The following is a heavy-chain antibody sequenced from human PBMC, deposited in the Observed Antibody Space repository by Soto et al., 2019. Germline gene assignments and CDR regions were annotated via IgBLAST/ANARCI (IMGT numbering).Heavy chain of an antibody. CDR3: ARVTPGMGEAAGN. D-gene: IGHD6-13*01. J-gene: IGHJ4*02. Sequence: RASVKVSCKASGYTFTSYGISWVRQAPGQGLEWMGWISAYNGNTNYAQKLQGRVTMTTGTSTSTAYMELRSLRSEDTAVYYCARVTPGMGEAAGNWGQGNLVTLSS. V-gene: IGHV1-18*01. CDR1: GYTFTSYG. CDR2: ISAYNGNT.